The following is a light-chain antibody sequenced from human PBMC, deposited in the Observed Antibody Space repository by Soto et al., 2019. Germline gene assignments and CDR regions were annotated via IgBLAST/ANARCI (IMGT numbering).Light chain of an antibody. CDR3: QQYNSYWT. Sequence: DIQMTQSPSTLSASVGDRVTITCRASQSISSWLDWYQQKPGKAPKLLIYKASSLVSGVPSRLSGSGSGTEFPLTISSLQPDDFATYCCQQYNSYWTFGQGTKVEIK. CDR2: KAS. J-gene: IGKJ1*01. V-gene: IGKV1-5*03. CDR1: QSISSW.